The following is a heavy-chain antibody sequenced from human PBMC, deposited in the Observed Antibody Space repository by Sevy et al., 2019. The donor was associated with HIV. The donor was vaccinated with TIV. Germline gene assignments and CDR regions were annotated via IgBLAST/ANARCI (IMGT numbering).Heavy chain of an antibody. D-gene: IGHD7-27*01. CDR1: GFTFNDFL. CDR3: ARDPDWGALDR. J-gene: IGHJ5*02. CDR2: INQDERHI. V-gene: IGHV3-7*01. Sequence: GGSLRLSCEVSGFTFNDFLMTWVRQSPGKGLEWVAYINQDERHINLLDSVRGRLTISRDNAKNSLYLQMDSLRAEDTAIYYCARDPDWGALDRWGQGTLVTVSS.